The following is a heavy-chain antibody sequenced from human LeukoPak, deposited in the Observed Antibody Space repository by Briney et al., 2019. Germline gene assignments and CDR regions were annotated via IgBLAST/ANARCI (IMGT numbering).Heavy chain of an antibody. V-gene: IGHV3-15*01. CDR1: GFTLSNAW. J-gene: IGHJ4*02. CDR2: IKSKTDGGTT. CDR3: TTCRYRGGSCYSDY. D-gene: IGHD2-15*01. Sequence: PGGSLRLSCAAAGFTLSNAWMSWVRQAPGRGLEWVGCIKSKTDGGTTDYAAPVKGRFTISRDDSKKTQDLQMNSLKTEDTAVYYCTTCRYRGGSCYSDYWGQGTLVTVSS.